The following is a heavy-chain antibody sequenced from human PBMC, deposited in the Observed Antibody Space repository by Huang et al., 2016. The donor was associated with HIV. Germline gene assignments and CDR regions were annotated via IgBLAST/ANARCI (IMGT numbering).Heavy chain of an antibody. J-gene: IGHJ6*02. CDR1: GGSFTGNY. CDR3: AGQWTILEWLLGLDV. Sequence: QMQLQQRGAGLLKPSETLSLTCGVSGGSFTGNYLTWIRPAPGKGLEWIGEVNDSGATDYNPCLNGRVTISLDKANRELSLNLRSVTAADTAVYYCAGQWTILEWLLGLDVWGQGTTVIVSS. D-gene: IGHD3-3*01. V-gene: IGHV4-34*02. CDR2: VNDSGAT.